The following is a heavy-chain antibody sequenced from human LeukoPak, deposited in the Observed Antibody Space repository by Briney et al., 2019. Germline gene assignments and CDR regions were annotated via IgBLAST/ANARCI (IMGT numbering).Heavy chain of an antibody. CDR1: GFTFSSYS. V-gene: IGHV3-21*01. Sequence: GGSLRLSCAASGFTFSSYSMNWVRQAPGKGLEWVSSISSSSSYIYYADSVKGRFTISRDNAKNSLYLHMNSLRAEDTAVYYCAIMVTALQHHAFDIWGQGTMVTVSS. CDR2: ISSSSSYI. CDR3: AIMVTALQHHAFDI. D-gene: IGHD2-21*02. J-gene: IGHJ3*02.